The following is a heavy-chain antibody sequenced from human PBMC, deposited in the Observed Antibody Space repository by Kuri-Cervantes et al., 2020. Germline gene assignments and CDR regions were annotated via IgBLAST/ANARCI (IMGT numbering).Heavy chain of an antibody. CDR2: IYHSGST. J-gene: IGHJ1*01. V-gene: IGHV4-59*12. D-gene: IGHD3-10*01. CDR1: GGSISSYY. Sequence: SETLSLTCTVSGGSISSYYWSWIRQPPGKGLEWIGSIYHSGSTYYNPSLKSRVTISVDTSKNQFSLKLSSVTAADTAVYFRARGGMTMVRGVDRSFQHWGQGTLVTVSS. CDR3: ARGGMTMVRGVDRSFQH.